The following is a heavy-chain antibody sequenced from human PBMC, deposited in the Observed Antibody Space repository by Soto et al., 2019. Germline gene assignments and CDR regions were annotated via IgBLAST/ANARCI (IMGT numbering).Heavy chain of an antibody. D-gene: IGHD3-22*01. V-gene: IGHV4-31*03. CDR1: GGSISSGDYY. J-gene: IGHJ4*02. CDR3: ARLSSIDSSGYYLDY. Sequence: PSETLSLTCTVSGGSISSGDYYWSWIRQHPGKGLEWIGYIYYSGSTHYSSSLKSRVTMSIGTSKNQFPLKLTSVTAADTAVYYCARLSSIDSSGYYLDYWGQGTLVTVSS. CDR2: IYYSGST.